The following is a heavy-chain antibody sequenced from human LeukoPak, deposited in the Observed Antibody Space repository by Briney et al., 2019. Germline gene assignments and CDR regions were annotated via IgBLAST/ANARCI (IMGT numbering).Heavy chain of an antibody. Sequence: GASVKVSCEVSGYSLTELSMHWVRQAPGKGPEWMGCFDPENGETLYAQEFQGRVTLTEDTSTDTAYMELSSLRSEDTALYYCTRSAVVLPYYFDYWGQGTLVTVSS. CDR3: TRSAVVLPYYFDY. V-gene: IGHV1-24*01. D-gene: IGHD3-22*01. J-gene: IGHJ4*02. CDR1: GYSLTELS. CDR2: FDPENGET.